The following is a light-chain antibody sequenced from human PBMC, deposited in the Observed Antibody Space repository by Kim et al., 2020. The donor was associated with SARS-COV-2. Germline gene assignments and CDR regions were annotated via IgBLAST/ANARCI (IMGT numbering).Light chain of an antibody. V-gene: IGLV2-14*03. CDR2: DFT. CDR3: SSYSSIHTLKV. J-gene: IGLJ2*01. CDR1: RGEISGYNY. Sequence: QSITISCTETRGEISGYNYVSWYQQHPDKAPKLILDDFTSRTLGSSTRFSGSKSGNTASLTISGLQPEDEADYYCSSYSSIHTLKVFGGGTQLTVL.